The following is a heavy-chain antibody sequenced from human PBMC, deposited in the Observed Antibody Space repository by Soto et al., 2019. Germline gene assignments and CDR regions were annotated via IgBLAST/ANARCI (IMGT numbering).Heavy chain of an antibody. D-gene: IGHD5-12*01. CDR2: IYWDDER. J-gene: IGHJ5*02. Sequence: SVPTLVNPTQTLTLTCTFSGFSLGTSGVGVAWIRQPPGKALEWLALIYWDDERRYSPSLKTRLTITKDTSRKQVVLTMTNMDPVDTATYYCAHFYSGYDYRWFDPWGQGTLVTVSS. CDR3: AHFYSGYDYRWFDP. V-gene: IGHV2-5*02. CDR1: GFSLGTSGVG.